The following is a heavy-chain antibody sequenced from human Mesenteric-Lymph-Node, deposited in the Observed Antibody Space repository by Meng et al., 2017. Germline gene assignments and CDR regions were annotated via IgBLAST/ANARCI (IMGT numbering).Heavy chain of an antibody. Sequence: QITLKESGPTLVKPTQTLTLTCTFSGFSLSTSGVGVGWIRQPPGKALEWLALIYWDDDKRYSPSLKSRLTITKDTSKNQVVLTMTNMDPVDTATYYCAHATYTGNYQYYFDYWGQGTLVTVSS. V-gene: IGHV2-5*02. J-gene: IGHJ4*02. CDR2: IYWDDDK. CDR3: AHATYTGNYQYYFDY. D-gene: IGHD1-26*01. CDR1: GFSLSTSGVG.